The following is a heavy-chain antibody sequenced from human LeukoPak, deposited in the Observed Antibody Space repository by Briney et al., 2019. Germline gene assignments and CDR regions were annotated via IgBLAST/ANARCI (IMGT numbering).Heavy chain of an antibody. CDR1: GGTFSSYA. Sequence: SVKVSCKASGGTFSSYAISWVRQAPGQGLEWMGGIIPIFGTANYAQKFQGRVTITADESTSTAYMELSSLRSEDTAVYYCATERLVEYSSSWFYWGQGTLVTVSS. CDR3: ATERLVEYSSSWFY. J-gene: IGHJ4*02. CDR2: IIPIFGTA. D-gene: IGHD6-6*01. V-gene: IGHV1-69*13.